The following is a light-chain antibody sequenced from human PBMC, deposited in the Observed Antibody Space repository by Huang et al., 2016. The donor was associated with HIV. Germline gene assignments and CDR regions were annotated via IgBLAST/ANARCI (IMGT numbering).Light chain of an antibody. CDR2: GAS. CDR3: QQYYDWPPIT. CDR1: KTVYTN. V-gene: IGKV3-15*01. Sequence: EIVMTQSPATLSVSPGETATLSCRASKTVYTNLAWYQQKPGQAPRLLIYGASTRTTGIPGRCGGGGFGTEFTLTISTLQSEDFAVYYCQQYYDWPPITFGQGTRVDIK. J-gene: IGKJ5*01.